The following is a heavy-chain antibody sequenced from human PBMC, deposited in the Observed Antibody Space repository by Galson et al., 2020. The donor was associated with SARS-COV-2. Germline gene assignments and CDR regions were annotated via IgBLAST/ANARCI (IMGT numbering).Heavy chain of an antibody. Sequence: SETLSLTCAAHGGSFSGYYWSWIRQPPGKGLEWIGEIISSGSTNNHPPLKTRATIPVDTSKNHFSLKLSSMTAADTAIYCCAGEENFFLVVAATRVCYFDYWGRGTLATVSS. CDR1: GGSFSGYY. CDR3: AGEENFFLVVAATRVCYFDY. CDR2: IISSGST. J-gene: IGHJ4*02. V-gene: IGHV4-34*04. D-gene: IGHD2-15*01.